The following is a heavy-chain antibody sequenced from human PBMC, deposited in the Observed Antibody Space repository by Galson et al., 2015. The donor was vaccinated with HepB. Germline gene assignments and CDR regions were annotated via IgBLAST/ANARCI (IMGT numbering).Heavy chain of an antibody. CDR1: GGSISRSSYY. J-gene: IGHJ4*02. Sequence: LSLTCTVSGGSISRSSYYWTWIRQPPGKRLEWIANIYYSGDTYYNPSLKSRVTISVDTSENQFSLKLNFVTAADTAVYYCARDRDPGMADYWGQGTLVTVSS. CDR2: IYYSGDT. CDR3: ARDRDPGMADY. V-gene: IGHV4-39*07. D-gene: IGHD1-14*01.